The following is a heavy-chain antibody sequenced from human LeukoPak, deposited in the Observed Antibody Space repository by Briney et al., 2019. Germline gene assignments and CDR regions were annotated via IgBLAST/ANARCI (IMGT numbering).Heavy chain of an antibody. D-gene: IGHD2-15*01. V-gene: IGHV3-7*03. CDR2: IKKDGSEK. CDR3: TTDTWYSAGH. Sequence: GGSLRLPCTASGFIFSGSWMAWIRQAPGKGLEWVAIIKKDGSEKYYVDSMKGRFTISRDNAKNSLFLQMNSLRAEDTAIYYCTTDTWYSAGHWGQGTLVTVSS. CDR1: GFIFSGSW. J-gene: IGHJ4*02.